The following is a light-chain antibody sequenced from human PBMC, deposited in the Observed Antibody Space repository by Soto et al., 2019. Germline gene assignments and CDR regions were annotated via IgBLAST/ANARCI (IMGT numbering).Light chain of an antibody. J-gene: IGLJ2*01. CDR2: DVS. V-gene: IGLV2-11*01. CDR1: SSDVGDYIY. CDR3: CSYAGSYTLV. Sequence: QSALTQPRSVSGSPGQSVTLSCTGTSSDVGDYIYVSWYQQHPGKAPKLMIYDVSKRPSGVPDRFSGSKSGNTASLTISGLQAEDEADYYCCSYAGSYTLVFGGGTKLTFL.